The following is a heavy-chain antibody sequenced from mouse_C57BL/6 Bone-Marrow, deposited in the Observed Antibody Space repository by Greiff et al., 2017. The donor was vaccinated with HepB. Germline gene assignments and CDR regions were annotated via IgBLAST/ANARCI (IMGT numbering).Heavy chain of an antibody. V-gene: IGHV10-1*01. CDR2: IRSKSNNYAT. J-gene: IGHJ3*01. CDR1: GFSFNTYA. Sequence: EVQLVESGGGFVQPKGSLKLSCAASGFSFNTYAMNWVRQAPGKGLEWVARIRSKSNNYATYYADSVKDRFTISRDDSESMLYLQMNNLKTEDTAMYYCVRQGSWFAYWGRGTLVTVSA. CDR3: VRQGSWFAY.